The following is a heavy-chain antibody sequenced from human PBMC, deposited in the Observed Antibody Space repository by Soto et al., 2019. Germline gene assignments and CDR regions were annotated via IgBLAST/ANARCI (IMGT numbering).Heavy chain of an antibody. CDR1: GLTVSSNY. CDR2: IYSGGST. CDR3: IPGRYFQH. V-gene: IGHV3-53*01. J-gene: IGHJ1*01. D-gene: IGHD2-8*02. Sequence: XXSLRLSFAASGLTVSSNYMRWVRQAPGKGLEWVSVIYSGGSTYYADSVKGRFTISRDNSKNTLYLKMNSLRAEDTAVYYCIPGRYFQHWGQGTLVTVSS.